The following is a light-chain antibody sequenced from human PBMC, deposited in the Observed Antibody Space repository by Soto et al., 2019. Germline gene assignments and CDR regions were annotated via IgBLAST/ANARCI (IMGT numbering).Light chain of an antibody. Sequence: EMVLTQSPGTLSLSPGERGTLSCSASQNLGTLYLAWFQQKSGQAPRLLIYSASRRATGIPDRFTGSGSGTDFTLTINRVEPEDFAVYFCQQYAGSPRTFGQGTKVDIK. J-gene: IGKJ1*01. V-gene: IGKV3-20*01. CDR3: QQYAGSPRT. CDR1: QNLGTLY. CDR2: SAS.